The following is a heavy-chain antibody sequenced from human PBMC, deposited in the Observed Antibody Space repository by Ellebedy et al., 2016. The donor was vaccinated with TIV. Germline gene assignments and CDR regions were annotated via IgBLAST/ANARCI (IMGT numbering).Heavy chain of an antibody. CDR1: GGTFSSYA. J-gene: IGHJ6*02. V-gene: IGHV1-69*06. D-gene: IGHD3-10*01. CDR2: IIPIFGTA. CDR3: AREAGLLWFGEWRPSYGMDV. Sequence: SVKVSXXASGGTFSSYAISWVRQAPGQGLEWMGGIIPIFGTANYAQKFQGRVTITADKSTSTAYMELSSLRSEDTAVYYCAREAGLLWFGEWRPSYGMDVWGQGTTVTVSS.